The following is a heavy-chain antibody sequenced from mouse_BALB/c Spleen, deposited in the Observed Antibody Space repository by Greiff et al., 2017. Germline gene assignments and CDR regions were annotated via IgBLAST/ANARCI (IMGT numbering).Heavy chain of an antibody. CDR1: GFTFSSYG. CDR3: ARCLIFSPDGYYFDY. D-gene: IGHD2-3*01. V-gene: IGHV5-6-3*01. J-gene: IGHJ2*01. Sequence: EVKLMESGGGLVQPGGSLKLSCAASGFTFSSYGMSWVRQTPDKRLELVATINSNGGSTYYPDSVKGRFTIPRDNAKNTLYLQMSSLKSEDTAMYYCARCLIFSPDGYYFDYWGQGTTLTVSS. CDR2: INSNGGST.